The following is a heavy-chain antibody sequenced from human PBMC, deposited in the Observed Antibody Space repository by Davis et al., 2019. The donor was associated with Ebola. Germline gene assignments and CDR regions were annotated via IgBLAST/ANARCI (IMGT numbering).Heavy chain of an antibody. CDR1: GGSFSGYY. CDR2: INHSGST. D-gene: IGHD1-26*01. Sequence: SETLSLTCAVYGGSFSGYYWSWIRQPPGKGLEWIGEINHSGSTNYNPSLKSRVTISVDTSKNQFSLKLSSVTAADTAVYYCARELSGSYLYYYYGMDVWGQGTTVTVSS. J-gene: IGHJ6*02. CDR3: ARELSGSYLYYYYGMDV. V-gene: IGHV4-34*01.